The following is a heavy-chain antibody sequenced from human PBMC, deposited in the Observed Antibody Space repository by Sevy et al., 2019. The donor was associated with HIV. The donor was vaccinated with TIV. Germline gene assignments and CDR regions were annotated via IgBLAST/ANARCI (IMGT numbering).Heavy chain of an antibody. Sequence: GSLRLSCAASGFTFSIYYMTWARQAPGKGLEWVANIMSDGSDKYYVDSVKGRFTISRDNAKNSLYLQMNSLTAEDTAVYYCARYGGYIDHWGHGTLVTVSS. J-gene: IGHJ4*01. D-gene: IGHD2-15*01. CDR2: IMSDGSDK. CDR3: ARYGGYIDH. V-gene: IGHV3-7*01. CDR1: GFTFSIYY.